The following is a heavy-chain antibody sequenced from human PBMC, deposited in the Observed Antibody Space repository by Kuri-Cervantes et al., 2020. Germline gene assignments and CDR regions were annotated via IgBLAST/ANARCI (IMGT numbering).Heavy chain of an antibody. CDR2: ISSSSSYI. Sequence: GGSLRLSCAASGFTFSSYSMNWVRQAPGKGLEWVSSISSSSSYIYYADSVKGRFTISRDNSKNTLYLQMNSLRAEDTAVYYCAKGLGDGYNWDAFDIWGKGTTVTVSS. CDR3: AKGLGDGYNWDAFDI. CDR1: GFTFSSYS. D-gene: IGHD5-24*01. V-gene: IGHV3-21*01. J-gene: IGHJ3*02.